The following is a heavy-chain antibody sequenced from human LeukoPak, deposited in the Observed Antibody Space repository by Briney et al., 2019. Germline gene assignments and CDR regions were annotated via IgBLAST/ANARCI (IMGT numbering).Heavy chain of an antibody. V-gene: IGHV1-58*02. CDR1: GFTFTSSA. Sequence: SVKVFCKASGFTFTSSAMQWVRQARGQRLEWIGWIVVGSGNTNYAQKFQERVTITRDMSTSTAYMELSSLRSEDTAVYYCAAVRYCSSTSCSRHPIFDYWGQETLVTVSS. CDR2: IVVGSGNT. D-gene: IGHD2-2*01. J-gene: IGHJ4*02. CDR3: AAVRYCSSTSCSRHPIFDY.